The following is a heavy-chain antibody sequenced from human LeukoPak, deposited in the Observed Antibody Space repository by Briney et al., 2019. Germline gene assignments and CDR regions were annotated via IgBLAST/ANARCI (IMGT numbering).Heavy chain of an antibody. D-gene: IGHD6-19*01. V-gene: IGHV4-39*07. CDR3: AREARSIISA. Sequence: SETLSLTCTVSGGSISSSSYYWGWIRQPPGKGLEWIGSIYYSGSTYYNPSLKSRVTISVDTSKNQFSLKLSSETAADTAVYYCAREARSIISAWGEGTLVTVSS. J-gene: IGHJ5*02. CDR1: GGSISSSSYY. CDR2: IYYSGST.